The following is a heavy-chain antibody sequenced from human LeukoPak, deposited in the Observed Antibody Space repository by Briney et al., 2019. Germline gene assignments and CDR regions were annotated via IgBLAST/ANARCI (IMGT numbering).Heavy chain of an antibody. J-gene: IGHJ6*03. Sequence: SETLSLTCTVSGGSISGYYWTWIRRPPGKGLEWIGYIYHDGSTYYNPSLRSRVTVSVDRSKNQFSLKLSAVTAADTAVYYCARDPARPEDYYYYYMDVWGKGTTVTVSS. CDR3: ARDPARPEDYYYYYMDV. CDR2: IYHDGST. V-gene: IGHV4-59*01. CDR1: GGSISGYY. D-gene: IGHD6-6*01.